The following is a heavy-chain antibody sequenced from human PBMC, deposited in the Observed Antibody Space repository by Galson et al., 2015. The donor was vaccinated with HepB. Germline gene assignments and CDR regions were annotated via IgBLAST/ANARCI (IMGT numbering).Heavy chain of an antibody. J-gene: IGHJ6*02. Sequence: SLRLSCAASGFTFSSYSMNWVRQAPGKGLEWVAVISYDGSNKYYADSVKGRFTISRDNSKNTLYLQMNSLRAEDTAVYYCARASTGYGFSYGMDVWGQGTTVTVSS. CDR2: ISYDGSNK. D-gene: IGHD5-18*01. CDR1: GFTFSSYS. CDR3: ARASTGYGFSYGMDV. V-gene: IGHV3-30*03.